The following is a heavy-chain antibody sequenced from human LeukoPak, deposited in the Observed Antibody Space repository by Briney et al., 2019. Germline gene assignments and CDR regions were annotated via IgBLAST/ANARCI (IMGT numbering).Heavy chain of an antibody. D-gene: IGHD2-15*01. CDR3: AKDWPRYCSGGSCSGY. V-gene: IGHV3-23*01. CDR2: ISGSGGST. Sequence: GGSLRLSCAASGFTFSTYAMSWVRQAPGKGLEWVSAISGSGGSTYYADSVKGRFTISRDNSKNTLYLQMNSLRGDDTAVYYCAKDWPRYCSGGSCSGYWGQGTLVTVSS. J-gene: IGHJ4*02. CDR1: GFTFSTYA.